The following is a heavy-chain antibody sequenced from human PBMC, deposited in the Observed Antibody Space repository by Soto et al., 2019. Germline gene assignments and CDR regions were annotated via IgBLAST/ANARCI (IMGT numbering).Heavy chain of an antibody. CDR1: GFTFSSYG. Sequence: QVQLVESGGGVVQPGRSLRLSCEASGFTFSSYGMHWVRQAPGKGLEWVAVIWYDGSNTYYADSVKGRFTISRDNSKNMLYLQMNSLRAEDTAVYYCARDWTSSSWTGLWGNDYMDVWGKGTTVTVSS. CDR2: IWYDGSNT. J-gene: IGHJ6*03. CDR3: ARDWTSSSWTGLWGNDYMDV. V-gene: IGHV3-33*01. D-gene: IGHD6-13*01.